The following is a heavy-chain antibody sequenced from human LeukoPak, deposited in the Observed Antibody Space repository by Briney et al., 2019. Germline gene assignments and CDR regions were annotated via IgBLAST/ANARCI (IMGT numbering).Heavy chain of an antibody. V-gene: IGHV1-18*01. CDR2: ISAYNGNT. D-gene: IGHD2-15*01. Sequence: AAVTVSFMASGYTFTNYGIRWVRPAPGQGLEWMGWISAYNGNTNYAQKIKGRVNTNTDTSTSTAYMELRSLRSDDTAVYYCARVIVGYNDYWGQGTLVTVSS. CDR1: GYTFTNYG. J-gene: IGHJ4*02. CDR3: ARVIVGYNDY.